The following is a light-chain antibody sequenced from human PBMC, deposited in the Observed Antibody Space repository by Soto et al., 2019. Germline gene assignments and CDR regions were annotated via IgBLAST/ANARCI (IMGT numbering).Light chain of an antibody. CDR2: DVS. Sequence: EVVMTLSPATLSLSPGERATLSCRASQSVSSYLAWYQQKPGQAPRLLIYDVSNRATGIPARFSGSGSGTDFTLTISSLEPEDFAVYYCQQYGSSPRTFGQGTKVDNK. J-gene: IGKJ1*01. CDR3: QQYGSSPRT. CDR1: QSVSSY. V-gene: IGKV3-11*01.